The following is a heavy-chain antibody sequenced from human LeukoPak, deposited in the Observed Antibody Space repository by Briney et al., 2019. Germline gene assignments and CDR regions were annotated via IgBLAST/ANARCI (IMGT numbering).Heavy chain of an antibody. CDR1: GFTFKNAW. Sequence: PGGSLRLSCGASGFTFKNAWMNWVRQAPGEGLEWVGRIKDKEDGETRDYAASVQGRFIISRDDSKNTVYLQMNRLRIEDTGIYYCSTDGDGYLEFGHWGQGILVSVSA. V-gene: IGHV3-15*01. D-gene: IGHD5-24*01. CDR2: IKDKEDGETR. J-gene: IGHJ4*02. CDR3: STDGDGYLEFGH.